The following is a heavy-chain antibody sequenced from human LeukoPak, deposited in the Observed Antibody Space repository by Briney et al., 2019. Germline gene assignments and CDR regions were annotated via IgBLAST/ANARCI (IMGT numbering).Heavy chain of an antibody. D-gene: IGHD3-22*01. CDR2: IWYDGSNK. CDR1: GFTFSSYG. V-gene: IGHV3-33*01. Sequence: PGGSLRLSCAASGFTFSSYGMHWVRQAPGKGLEWVAVIWYDGSNKYYADSVKGRFTISRDNSKNTLYLQMNSLRAEDTAVYYCARDSQLHYYDSSGYRYYYYGMDVWGQGTTVTVSS. CDR3: ARDSQLHYYDSSGYRYYYYGMDV. J-gene: IGHJ6*02.